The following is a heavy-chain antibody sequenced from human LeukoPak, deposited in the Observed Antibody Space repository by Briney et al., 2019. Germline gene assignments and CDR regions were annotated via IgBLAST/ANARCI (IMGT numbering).Heavy chain of an antibody. CDR1: GVSISSSSYY. J-gene: IGHJ5*02. CDR2: IYYSGST. D-gene: IGHD2-15*01. V-gene: IGHV4-39*06. Sequence: SETLSLTCTVSGVSISSSSYYWGWIRQPPGKGLEWIGIIYYSGSTYYNPSLKSRVTISVDTSKNQFPLKLSSVTAADTAVYYCARDPIQTPSFDPWGQGTLVTVSS. CDR3: ARDPIQTPSFDP.